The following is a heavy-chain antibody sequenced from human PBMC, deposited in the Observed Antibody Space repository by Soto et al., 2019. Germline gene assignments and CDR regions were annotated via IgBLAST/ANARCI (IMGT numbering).Heavy chain of an antibody. CDR3: ASLWAPWARPYNWFDP. D-gene: IGHD2-21*01. Sequence: ASVKVSCKASGYTFTGYYMHWVRQAPGQGLEWMGWINPNSGGTNYAQKFQGRVTMTRDTSISTAYMELSRLRSDDTAVYYCASLWAPWARPYNWFDPWGQGTLATVSS. CDR1: GYTFTGYY. V-gene: IGHV1-2*02. J-gene: IGHJ5*02. CDR2: INPNSGGT.